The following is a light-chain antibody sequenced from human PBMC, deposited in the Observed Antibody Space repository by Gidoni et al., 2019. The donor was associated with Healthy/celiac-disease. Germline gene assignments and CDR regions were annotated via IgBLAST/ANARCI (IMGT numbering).Light chain of an antibody. V-gene: IGLV1-51*02. CDR2: ENN. CDR3: GTWDSSLSADGEWV. CDR1: SSNIGNNY. J-gene: IGLJ3*02. Sequence: QSVLTQPPSVSAAPGQKVTIPCAGSSSNIGNNYVSWYQQLPGTAPKLLIYENNKRPSGIPDRFSGSKSGTSATLGITGLQTGDEADYYCGTWDSSLSADGEWVFGGGTKLTVL.